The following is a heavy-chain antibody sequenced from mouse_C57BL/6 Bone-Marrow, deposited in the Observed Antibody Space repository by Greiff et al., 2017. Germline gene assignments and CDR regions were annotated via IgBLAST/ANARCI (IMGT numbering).Heavy chain of an antibody. D-gene: IGHD4-1*01. J-gene: IGHJ2*01. V-gene: IGHV5-16*01. Sequence: EVMLVESEGGLVQPGSSMKLSCTASGFTFSDYYMAWVRQVPEKGLEWVANINYDGSSTYYLDSLKSRFIISRDNAKNILYLQMSSLKSEDTATYYCARDRWDTLDYWGQGTTLTVSS. CDR1: GFTFSDYY. CDR3: ARDRWDTLDY. CDR2: INYDGSST.